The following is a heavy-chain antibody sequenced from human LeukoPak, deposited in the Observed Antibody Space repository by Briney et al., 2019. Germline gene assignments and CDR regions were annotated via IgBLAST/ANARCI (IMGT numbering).Heavy chain of an antibody. Sequence: PSQTLSLTCTVSGGSISSGDYYWTWIRQPPGKGLEWIGYMYYSGSTNYNPSLKSRVTISVDTSKNQFYLKLSSVTAADTAVYYCERIKYSSGWSSYYFDYWGQGTLVTVSS. V-gene: IGHV4-61*08. D-gene: IGHD6-19*01. J-gene: IGHJ4*02. CDR3: ERIKYSSGWSSYYFDY. CDR2: MYYSGST. CDR1: GGSISSGDYY.